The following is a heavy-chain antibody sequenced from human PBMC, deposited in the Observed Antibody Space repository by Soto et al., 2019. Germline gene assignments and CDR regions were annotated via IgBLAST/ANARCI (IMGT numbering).Heavy chain of an antibody. J-gene: IGHJ4*02. CDR2: ISSKGRA. V-gene: IGHV4-61*08. D-gene: IGHD6-19*01. Sequence: QVQLQESGPGLVTPSETLSLTCTVSGGTVSSGGYYWSWIRQPPRKGLEWIGYISSKGRANYNPSLKSRITISVDTSKNQFSLRLTSVTAADTAVYYCAMAGNFRYFDAWGQGTLVTVSS. CDR1: GGTVSSGGYY. CDR3: AMAGNFRYFDA.